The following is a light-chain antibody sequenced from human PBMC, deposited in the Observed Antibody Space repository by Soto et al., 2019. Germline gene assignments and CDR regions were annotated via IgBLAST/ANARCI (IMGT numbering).Light chain of an antibody. Sequence: DIQMTQSPSTLSASVGDRVTITCRASQRTSGWLAWYQQKPGKAPKLLMYKVSTLESGVPSRFSGSGSETDFTLIISCLQPDDFATYYCQRYNSLYTFGQGTKLEIK. J-gene: IGKJ2*01. V-gene: IGKV1-5*03. CDR3: QRYNSLYT. CDR2: KVS. CDR1: QRTSGW.